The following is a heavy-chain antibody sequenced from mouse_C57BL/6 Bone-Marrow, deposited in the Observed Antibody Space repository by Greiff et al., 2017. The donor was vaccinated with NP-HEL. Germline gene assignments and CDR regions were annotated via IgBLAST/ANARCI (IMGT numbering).Heavy chain of an antibody. J-gene: IGHJ3*01. D-gene: IGHD1-1*01. CDR1: GFNIKDYY. CDR3: TTCPPGSSYWCAY. Sequence: VQLQQSGAELVRPGASVKLSCTASGFNIKDYYMHWVKQRPEQGLEWIGRIDPEDGDTEYAPKFQGKATMTADTSSNTAYLQLSSLTSEDTAVYYCTTCPPGSSYWCAYWGQGTLVTVSA. CDR2: IDPEDGDT. V-gene: IGHV14-1*01.